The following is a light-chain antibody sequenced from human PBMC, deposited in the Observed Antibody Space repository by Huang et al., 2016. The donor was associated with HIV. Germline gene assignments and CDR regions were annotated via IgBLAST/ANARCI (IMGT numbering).Light chain of an antibody. J-gene: IGKJ1*01. V-gene: IGKV1-17*03. CDR2: VVS. CDR1: QDIFNY. CDR3: LQHKAFHLPT. Sequence: DIQMTQSPSAMSASVGDRVTITCRTNQDIFNYLAWFQQKPGRAPKRLIYVVSSLQSVVPSRFSGSGSGTEFTLTINNLQPEDFATYYCLQHKAFHLPTFGQGTQVE.